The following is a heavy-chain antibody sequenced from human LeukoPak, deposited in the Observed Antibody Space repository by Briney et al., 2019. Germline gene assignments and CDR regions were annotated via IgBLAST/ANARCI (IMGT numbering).Heavy chain of an antibody. Sequence: SETLSLTCTVSGYSISSGYYWGWIRQPPGKGLEWIGSIYHSGSTYYNPSLKSRVTISVDTSRNQFFLKLSSVTAADTAVYYCARGRLGYDSTFSQNWGQGTLVTVSS. CDR3: ARGRLGYDSTFSQN. V-gene: IGHV4-38-2*02. CDR1: GYSISSGYY. D-gene: IGHD3-22*01. J-gene: IGHJ1*01. CDR2: IYHSGST.